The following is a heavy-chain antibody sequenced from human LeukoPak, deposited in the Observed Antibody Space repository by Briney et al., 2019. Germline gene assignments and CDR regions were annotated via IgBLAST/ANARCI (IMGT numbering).Heavy chain of an antibody. CDR3: ARGIASSIPCWFDP. J-gene: IGHJ5*02. CDR1: GFTVSSNY. Sequence: GGSLRLSCAASGFTVSSNYMSWVRQAPGKGLEWVSVIYSGGSTYHADSVKGRFTISRDNSKNTLYLQMNTLRSEDTAVYYCARGIASSIPCWFDPWGQGTLVTVSS. D-gene: IGHD2-2*02. CDR2: IYSGGST. V-gene: IGHV3-53*01.